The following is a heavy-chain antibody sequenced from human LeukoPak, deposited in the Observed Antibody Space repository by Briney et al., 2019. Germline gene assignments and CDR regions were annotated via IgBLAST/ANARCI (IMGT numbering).Heavy chain of an antibody. CDR2: IYYSGST. Sequence: SETLSLTCTVSGGSISSGDYYWSWIRQPPGKGLEWIGYIYYSGSTYYNPSLKSRVTISVDTSKNQFSLKLSSVTAADTAVYYCARGTLRHLYYYYYYGMDVWGQGTTATVSS. CDR1: GGSISSGDYY. J-gene: IGHJ6*02. CDR3: ARGTLRHLYYYYYYGMDV. D-gene: IGHD4-17*01. V-gene: IGHV4-30-4*01.